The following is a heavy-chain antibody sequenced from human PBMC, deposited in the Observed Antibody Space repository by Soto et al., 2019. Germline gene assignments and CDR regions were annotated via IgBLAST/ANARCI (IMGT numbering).Heavy chain of an antibody. V-gene: IGHV1-18*01. CDR1: GYTFTSYG. D-gene: IGHD2-2*01. CDR3: ASAVEVVPAARAQTPHYYYMDV. J-gene: IGHJ6*03. CDR2: ISAYNGNT. Sequence: GASVKVSCKASGYTFTSYGISWVRQAPGQGLEWMGWISAYNGNTNYAQKLQGRVTMTTDTSTSTAYMELRSLRSDDTAVYYCASAVEVVPAARAQTPHYYYMDVWGKGTTVTVSS.